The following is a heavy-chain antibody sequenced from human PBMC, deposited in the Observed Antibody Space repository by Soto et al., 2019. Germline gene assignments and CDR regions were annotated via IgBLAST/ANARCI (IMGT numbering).Heavy chain of an antibody. D-gene: IGHD3-10*01. CDR1: GGTFNTYA. CDR2: ISPMFGAA. CDR3: AREVQVHTPAFVY. J-gene: IGHJ4*02. Sequence: QVQLVQSGAEMKKPGSSVKVSCQSSGGTFNTYAMNWVRQAPGQGPEWMGDISPMFGAANYAPKFQGRVTITAEEATGTSYMQLRILTSEDTALYFCAREVQVHTPAFVYWGQGTLVTVSS. V-gene: IGHV1-69*01.